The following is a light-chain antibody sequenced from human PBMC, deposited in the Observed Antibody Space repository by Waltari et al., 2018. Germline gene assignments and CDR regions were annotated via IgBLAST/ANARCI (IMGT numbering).Light chain of an antibody. J-gene: IGKJ4*01. CDR2: GAS. V-gene: IGKV3-20*01. CDR1: QSVSHNN. Sequence: EIVLTQSPGTLSLSPGERATLSCRATQSVSHNNLAWYQQKGGQAPRLLIYGASSRATGSPDRFSGSGSGTDFTLSISRLEPEDYGVYYCQQYAGTPITFGGGTKVEI. CDR3: QQYAGTPIT.